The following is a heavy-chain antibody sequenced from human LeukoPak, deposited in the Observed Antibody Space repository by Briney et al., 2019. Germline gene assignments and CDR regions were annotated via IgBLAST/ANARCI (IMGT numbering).Heavy chain of an antibody. J-gene: IGHJ5*02. CDR3: ARRLEVPGGIGWFDP. V-gene: IGHV4-61*02. Sequence: SETLSLTCTVSGGSISSGNYYWSWIRQPAGKGLEWIGRIYASGSTNYSPSLKSRVTISVDTSKNQFSLKLSSVTAADTAVYYCARRLEVPGGIGWFDPWGQGTLVTVSS. CDR2: IYASGST. CDR1: GGSISSGNYY. D-gene: IGHD2-2*01.